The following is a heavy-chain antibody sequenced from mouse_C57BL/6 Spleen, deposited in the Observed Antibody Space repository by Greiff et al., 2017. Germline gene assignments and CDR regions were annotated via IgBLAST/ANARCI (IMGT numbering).Heavy chain of an antibody. CDR1: GYTFTDYY. V-gene: IGHV1-19*01. Sequence: VQLQQSGPVLVRPGASVKMSCKASGYTFTDYYMNWVKQSHGKSLEWIGVINPYNGGTSYNQKFKGKATLTVDKSSSTAYMELNSLTSEDSAVYYCARFDYGGYGYFDVWGTGTTVTVSS. CDR2: INPYNGGT. J-gene: IGHJ1*03. D-gene: IGHD2-4*01. CDR3: ARFDYGGYGYFDV.